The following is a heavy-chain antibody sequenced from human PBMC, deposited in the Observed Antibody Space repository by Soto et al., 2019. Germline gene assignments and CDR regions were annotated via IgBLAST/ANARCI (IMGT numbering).Heavy chain of an antibody. Sequence: SVKVSCKXSGGTFSSYAISWVRQAPGQGLEWMGGIIPIFGTANYAQKFQGRVTITADESTSTAYMELSSLRSEDTAVYYCASCAAAARRYYYGMDVWGQGTTVTVSS. V-gene: IGHV1-69*13. CDR2: IIPIFGTA. CDR1: GGTFSSYA. CDR3: ASCAAAARRYYYGMDV. J-gene: IGHJ6*02. D-gene: IGHD6-13*01.